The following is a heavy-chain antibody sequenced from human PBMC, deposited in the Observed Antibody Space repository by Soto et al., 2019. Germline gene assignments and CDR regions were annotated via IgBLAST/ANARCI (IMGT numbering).Heavy chain of an antibody. V-gene: IGHV4-31*02. J-gene: IGHJ6*02. CDR2: IYYSGST. D-gene: IGHD2-2*01. CDR3: ARDRYCSSTSCYGGYYYGMDV. Sequence: GLEWIGYIYYSGSTYYNPSLKSRVTISVDTSKNQFSLKLSSVTAADTAVYYCARDRYCSSTSCYGGYYYGMDVWGQGTTVTVSS.